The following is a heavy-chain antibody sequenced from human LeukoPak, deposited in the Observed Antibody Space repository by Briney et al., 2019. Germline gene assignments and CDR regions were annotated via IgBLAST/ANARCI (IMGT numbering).Heavy chain of an antibody. CDR3: ARIGGQRRGYMSDAFDI. Sequence: ASVKVSCKASDYTFTSYGISWVRQAPGQGLEWMGWISAYNGNTNYTQKLQGRVTMTTDTSTSTAYMELRSLRSDDTAVYYCARIGGQRRGYMSDAFDIWGQGTMVTVSS. J-gene: IGHJ3*02. D-gene: IGHD6-13*01. V-gene: IGHV1-18*01. CDR1: DYTFTSYG. CDR2: ISAYNGNT.